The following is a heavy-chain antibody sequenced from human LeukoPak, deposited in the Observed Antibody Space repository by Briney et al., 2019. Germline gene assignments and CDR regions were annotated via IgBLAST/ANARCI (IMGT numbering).Heavy chain of an antibody. Sequence: GRSLRLSCAASGFTFSSYGMHWVRQAPGKGLEWVAVISYDGSNKYYADSVEGRFTISRDNSKNTLYLQMNSLRAEDTAVYYSAKDRRSSVLADAFDIWGQGTMVTVSS. J-gene: IGHJ3*02. CDR2: ISYDGSNK. V-gene: IGHV3-30*18. CDR1: GFTFSSYG. CDR3: AKDRRSSVLADAFDI. D-gene: IGHD6-13*01.